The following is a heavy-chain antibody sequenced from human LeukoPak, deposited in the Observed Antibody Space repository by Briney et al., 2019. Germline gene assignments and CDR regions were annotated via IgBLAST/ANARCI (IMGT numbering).Heavy chain of an antibody. CDR3: ARRDPHYYDSSGYFDH. D-gene: IGHD3-22*01. Sequence: KASETLSLTCTVSGGSISSSSYYWGWIRQPPGKGLEWIGSIYYSGSTYYNPSLKSRVTISVDTPKNQFSLKLSSVTAADTAVYYCARRDPHYYDSSGYFDHWGQGTLVTVSS. CDR1: GGSISSSSYY. CDR2: IYYSGST. J-gene: IGHJ4*02. V-gene: IGHV4-39*01.